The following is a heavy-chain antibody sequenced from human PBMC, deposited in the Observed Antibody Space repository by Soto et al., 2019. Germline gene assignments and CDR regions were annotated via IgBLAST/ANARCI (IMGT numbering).Heavy chain of an antibody. J-gene: IGHJ4*02. D-gene: IGHD3-22*01. Sequence: ASVKVSCKASGYTFTSYAMHWVRQAPGQGLEWMGWINPNSGGTNYAQKFQGWVTMTRDTSISTAYMELSRLRSDDTAVYYCATYDSSGYYLGYWGQGTLVTVSS. V-gene: IGHV1-2*04. CDR1: GYTFTSYA. CDR2: INPNSGGT. CDR3: ATYDSSGYYLGY.